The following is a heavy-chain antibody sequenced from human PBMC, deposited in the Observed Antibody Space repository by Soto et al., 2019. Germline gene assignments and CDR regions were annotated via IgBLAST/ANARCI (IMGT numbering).Heavy chain of an antibody. Sequence: GGSLRLSCAASGFSFSSYAMTWVRQAPGKGLEWVSGISRSGASTFNADSVRGRFTISRDNSKNTLCLQMNSLRADDAAVYYCAKGGSSTSRPYYFDYWGQGTLVTVSS. D-gene: IGHD1-26*01. CDR2: ISRSGAST. J-gene: IGHJ4*02. CDR3: AKGGSSTSRPYYFDY. V-gene: IGHV3-23*01. CDR1: GFSFSSYA.